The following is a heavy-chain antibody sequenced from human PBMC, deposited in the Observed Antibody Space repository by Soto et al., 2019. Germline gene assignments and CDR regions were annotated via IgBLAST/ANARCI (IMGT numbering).Heavy chain of an antibody. V-gene: IGHV4-30-4*01. CDR3: ARDRSNSPDYFDY. Sequence: SETLSLTCTVSGGSISSDDYYWSWIRQPPGKGLEWIGYIYYSGSTSYNPSLKSRLTISLDTSKNQFSLKLSSVSAADTAVYYCARDRSNSPDYFDYWGQGTRVTVSS. CDR2: IYYSGST. D-gene: IGHD6-6*01. CDR1: GGSISSDDYY. J-gene: IGHJ4*02.